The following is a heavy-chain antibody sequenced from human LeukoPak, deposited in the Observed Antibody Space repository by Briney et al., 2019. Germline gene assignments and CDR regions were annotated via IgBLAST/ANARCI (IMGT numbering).Heavy chain of an antibody. V-gene: IGHV4-59*01. J-gene: IGHJ4*02. Sequence: SETLSLTCLVSGGSISSYHWSWIRQPPGKGLEWIGYIYSSGSTNYNPSLKSRVTISVDTSKNQVSLNLRSVTAADTAVYYCARWHSGSYFDYWGQGTLVTVSS. CDR1: GGSISSYH. D-gene: IGHD1-26*01. CDR3: ARWHSGSYFDY. CDR2: IYSSGST.